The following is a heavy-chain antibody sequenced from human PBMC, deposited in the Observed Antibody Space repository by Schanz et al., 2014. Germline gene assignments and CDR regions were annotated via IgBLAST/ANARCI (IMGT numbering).Heavy chain of an antibody. CDR1: GFTFSSYS. V-gene: IGHV3-33*08. Sequence: VQLVESGGGLVKPGGSLRLSCSASGFTFSSYSMNWVRQAPGKGLEWVAVIWSDGSGKYYADSVKGRFTISRDNAKNSLYLQMNSLRAEDTAVYYCARDGDRFYHNYYMDVWGKGTTVTVSS. CDR3: ARDGDRFYHNYYMDV. CDR2: IWSDGSGK. J-gene: IGHJ6*03. D-gene: IGHD4-17*01.